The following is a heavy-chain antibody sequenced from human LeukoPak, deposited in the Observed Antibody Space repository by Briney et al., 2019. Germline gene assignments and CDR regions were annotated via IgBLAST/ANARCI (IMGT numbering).Heavy chain of an antibody. Sequence: GGPLRLSCAASGFTFSSYAMSWVRQAPGKGLEWVSAISGSGGSTYYADSVKGRFTISRDNSKNTLYLQMNSLRAEDTAVYYCANRKLRKLYYFDYWGQGTLVTVSS. CDR2: ISGSGGST. V-gene: IGHV3-23*01. D-gene: IGHD5-12*01. J-gene: IGHJ4*02. CDR3: ANRKLRKLYYFDY. CDR1: GFTFSSYA.